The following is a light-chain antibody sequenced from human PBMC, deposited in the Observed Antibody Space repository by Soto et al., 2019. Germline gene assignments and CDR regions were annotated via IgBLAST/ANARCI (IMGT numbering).Light chain of an antibody. V-gene: IGKV3-11*01. CDR3: QQYSKWPIT. CDR1: QSVSSY. CDR2: DAS. Sequence: EIVLTQSPATLSLSPGERATLSCRASQSVSSYLAWYQQKPGQAPRLLIYDASNRATGIPARFSGSGSGTEFSLTISSLQSEDFAVYYCQQYSKWPITFGQGTRLEIK. J-gene: IGKJ5*01.